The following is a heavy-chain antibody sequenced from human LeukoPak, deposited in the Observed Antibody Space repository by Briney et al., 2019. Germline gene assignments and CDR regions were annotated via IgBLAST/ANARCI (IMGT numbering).Heavy chain of an antibody. V-gene: IGHV3-30*02. CDR1: GFTFSSYG. Sequence: GGSLRLSCAASGFTFSSYGMHWVRQAPGKGLEWVAFIRYDGSNKYYADSVKGRFTISRDNSKNTLYLQMNSLRAEDTAVYYCARAYSSGWYLSEFDYWGQGTLVTVSS. CDR2: IRYDGSNK. D-gene: IGHD6-19*01. J-gene: IGHJ4*02. CDR3: ARAYSSGWYLSEFDY.